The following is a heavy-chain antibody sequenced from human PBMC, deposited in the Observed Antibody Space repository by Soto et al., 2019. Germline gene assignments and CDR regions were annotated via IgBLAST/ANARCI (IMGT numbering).Heavy chain of an antibody. CDR1: GFTVSSYG. CDR3: AKLLLWFWEYPKALDY. CDR2: ISYDGSNK. J-gene: IGHJ4*02. V-gene: IGHV3-30*18. Sequence: GGALRVSCAAPGFTVSSYGMHWVRQAPGKGLEWVAVISYDGSNKYYADSVKGRFTISRDNSNNTLYLQMNSRRAEDTAVYYCAKLLLWFWEYPKALDYLGQGTLVTVSS. D-gene: IGHD3-10*01.